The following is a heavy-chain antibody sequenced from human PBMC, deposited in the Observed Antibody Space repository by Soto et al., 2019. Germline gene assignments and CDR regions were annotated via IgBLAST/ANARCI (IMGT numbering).Heavy chain of an antibody. CDR2: IFSNDEK. Sequence: QVTLKESGPVLVKPTETLTLTCTVSGFSLNNTRLGVSWIRQPPGKALQWLAHIFSNDEKSYRTSLKSRLTNSKDTSKSQVVLTMTNMDPVDTATYYCARIQEMYSSSWYYFDYWGQGTLVTVSS. CDR1: GFSLNNTRLG. D-gene: IGHD6-13*01. V-gene: IGHV2-26*01. CDR3: ARIQEMYSSSWYYFDY. J-gene: IGHJ4*02.